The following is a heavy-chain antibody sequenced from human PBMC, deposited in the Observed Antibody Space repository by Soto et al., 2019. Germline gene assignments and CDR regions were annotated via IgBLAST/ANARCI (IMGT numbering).Heavy chain of an antibody. Sequence: SETLSLTCTVSGGSISSYYWSWIRQPPGKGLERIGYIYYSGSTNYNPSLKSRVTISVDTSKNQFSLKLSSVTAADTAVYYCARVDRYCSSNSCYAPDAFDIWGQGTMVTVS. D-gene: IGHD2-2*01. CDR3: ARVDRYCSSNSCYAPDAFDI. J-gene: IGHJ3*02. V-gene: IGHV4-59*01. CDR1: GGSISSYY. CDR2: IYYSGST.